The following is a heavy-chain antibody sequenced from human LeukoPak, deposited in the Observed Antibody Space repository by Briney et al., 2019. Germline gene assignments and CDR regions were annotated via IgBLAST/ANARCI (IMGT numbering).Heavy chain of an antibody. V-gene: IGHV4-34*01. Sequence: SETLSLTCAVYGGSFSGYYWSWIRQPPGKGPEWIGEINHSGSTNYNPSLKSRVTISVDTSKNQFSLKLSSVTAADTAVYYCARGQGIAAAGCLDYWGQGTLVTVSS. CDR1: GGSFSGYY. CDR2: INHSGST. J-gene: IGHJ4*02. D-gene: IGHD6-13*01. CDR3: ARGQGIAAAGCLDY.